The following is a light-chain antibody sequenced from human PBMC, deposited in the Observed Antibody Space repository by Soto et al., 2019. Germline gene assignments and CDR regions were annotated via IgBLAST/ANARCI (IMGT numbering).Light chain of an antibody. CDR1: SSDVGAYDY. Sequence: QSALTQPPSASGSPGQSVTISCTGTSSDVGAYDYVSWFQQHPGKAPKLIIYRVTKRPSGVPDRFSGSKSGNTASLTVSGLQAEDEADYFCSSYVVSYNWVFGGGTKVTVL. V-gene: IGLV2-8*01. J-gene: IGLJ3*02. CDR2: RVT. CDR3: SSYVVSYNWV.